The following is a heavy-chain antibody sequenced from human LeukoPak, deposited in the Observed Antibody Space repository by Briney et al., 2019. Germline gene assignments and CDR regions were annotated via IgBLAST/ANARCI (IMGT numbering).Heavy chain of an antibody. CDR2: ISAYNGNT. CDR1: GYTFTSYG. CDR3: ASSDYYDSSEDAFDI. D-gene: IGHD3-22*01. J-gene: IGHJ3*02. V-gene: IGHV1-18*01. Sequence: ASVKVSCKASGYTFTSYGISWVRQAPGQGLEWMGWISAYNGNTNYAQKLQGRVTMTTDTSTSTAYMELRSLRSDDTAVYYCASSDYYDSSEDAFDIWGQGTMVTVSS.